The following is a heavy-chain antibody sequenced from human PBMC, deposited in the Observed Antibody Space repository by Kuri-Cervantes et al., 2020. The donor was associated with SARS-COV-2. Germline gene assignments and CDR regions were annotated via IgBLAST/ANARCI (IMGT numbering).Heavy chain of an antibody. D-gene: IGHD3-22*01. CDR2: IRSKAYGGTT. Sequence: GESLKISCTASGFTFGDYAMSWFRQAPGKGLEWVGFIRSKAYGGTTEYAASVKGRFTISRDDSKSIAYLQMNSLKTEDTAVYYCTRAPYYYDSSGYYLFDYWGQGTLVTVSS. CDR1: GFTFGDYA. J-gene: IGHJ4*02. V-gene: IGHV3-49*03. CDR3: TRAPYYYDSSGYYLFDY.